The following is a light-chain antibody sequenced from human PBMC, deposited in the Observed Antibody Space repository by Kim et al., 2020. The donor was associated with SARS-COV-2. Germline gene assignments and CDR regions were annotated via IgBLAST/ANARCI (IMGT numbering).Light chain of an antibody. CDR1: ESVSSY. Sequence: ASIGDRITLTCRASESVSSYLNWYHQKPGEAPKLLFYSASRLHGGVPSRFSGSGSRTEFTLTITSLQSEDFATYFCQQSYMTPRTFGQGTKVDIK. CDR2: SAS. CDR3: QQSYMTPRT. J-gene: IGKJ1*01. V-gene: IGKV1-39*01.